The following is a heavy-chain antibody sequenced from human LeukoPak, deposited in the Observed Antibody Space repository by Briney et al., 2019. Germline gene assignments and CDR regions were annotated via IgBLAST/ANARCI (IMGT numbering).Heavy chain of an antibody. Sequence: PGGSLRLSCAASGFTFDDYGMSWVRQAPGKGLEWVAVIWYDGSNKYYADSVKGRFTISRDNSKNTLYLQMNSLRAEDTAVYYCAKGPVAGWVYFQHWGQGTLVTVSS. J-gene: IGHJ1*01. D-gene: IGHD6-19*01. V-gene: IGHV3-33*06. CDR1: GFTFDDYG. CDR3: AKGPVAGWVYFQH. CDR2: IWYDGSNK.